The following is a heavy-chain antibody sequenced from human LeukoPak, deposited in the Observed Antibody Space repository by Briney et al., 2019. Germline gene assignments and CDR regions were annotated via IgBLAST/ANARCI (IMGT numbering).Heavy chain of an antibody. J-gene: IGHJ4*02. CDR3: AKEESSGWYTIDY. CDR2: ISGSGTST. Sequence: GGSLRLSCAASGFSFSSYAMNWVRQAPGKGLEWVAAISGSGTSTYYADSVKGRFTISRDNSKNTLYLQMSSLRVEDTAVYYCAKEESSGWYTIDYWGQGTLVTVSS. CDR1: GFSFSSYA. V-gene: IGHV3-23*01. D-gene: IGHD6-19*01.